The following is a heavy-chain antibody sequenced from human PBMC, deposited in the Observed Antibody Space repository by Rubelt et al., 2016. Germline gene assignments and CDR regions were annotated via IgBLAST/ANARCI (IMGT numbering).Heavy chain of an antibody. J-gene: IGHJ6*02. CDR2: INHSGGT. CDR3: GGVAADQYYYGMDV. D-gene: IGHD2-15*01. Sequence: VQLQQWGAGLLKPSETLSLTCAVYGGSFSGYYWSWIRQPPGKGLEWIGEINHSGGTNLTPSLKSRVTTSVDTSKNQLSLKRSTLTAADTGVDYCGGVAADQYYYGMDVWGQGTTVTVSS. CDR1: GGSFSGYY. V-gene: IGHV4-34*01.